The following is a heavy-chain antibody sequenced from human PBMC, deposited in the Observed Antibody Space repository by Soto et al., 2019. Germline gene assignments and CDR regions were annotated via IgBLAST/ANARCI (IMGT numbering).Heavy chain of an antibody. J-gene: IGHJ4*02. Sequence: EVRLVESGGGLVKPEGSLRLSCAASGFTFSSYSMNWVRQAPGKGLEWVSSITSSGSSSYIYYADSVKGRFTISRDNAKNSLYLQMNSLRAEDTAVYYCARDLQMATIRGGDYWGQGTLVTVSS. D-gene: IGHD5-12*01. CDR2: ITSSGSSSYI. V-gene: IGHV3-21*01. CDR3: ARDLQMATIRGGDY. CDR1: GFTFSSYS.